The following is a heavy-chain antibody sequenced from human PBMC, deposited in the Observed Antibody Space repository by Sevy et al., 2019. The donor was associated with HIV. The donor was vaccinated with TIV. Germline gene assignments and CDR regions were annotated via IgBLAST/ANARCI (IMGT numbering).Heavy chain of an antibody. D-gene: IGHD3-10*01. CDR2: IYYSGRT. CDR3: ARDQVDGEEICGSWFDP. Sequence: SETLSLTCTVSGASISGSSWSWIRQPPGKGLEWIGYIYYSGRTNYNPSLKSRVTTSIDASKNQFSLKLISVTAADTAVYYWARDQVDGEEICGSWFDPWGQGTLVTVSS. V-gene: IGHV4-59*13. J-gene: IGHJ5*02. CDR1: GASISGSS.